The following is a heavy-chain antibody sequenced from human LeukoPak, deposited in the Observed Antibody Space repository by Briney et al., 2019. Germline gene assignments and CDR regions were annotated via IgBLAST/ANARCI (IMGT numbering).Heavy chain of an antibody. CDR3: ARGITMITEGAFDI. CDR2: IIPIFGTA. Sequence: ASVKVSCKASGYTFTSYAMHWVRQAPGQGLEWMGGIIPIFGTANYAQKFQGRVTITTDESTSTAYMELSSLRSEDTAVYYCARGITMITEGAFDIWGQGTMVTVSS. V-gene: IGHV1-69*05. J-gene: IGHJ3*02. D-gene: IGHD3-22*01. CDR1: GYTFTSYA.